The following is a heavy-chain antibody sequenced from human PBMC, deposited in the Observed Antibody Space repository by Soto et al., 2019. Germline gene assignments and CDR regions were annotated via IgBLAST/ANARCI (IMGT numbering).Heavy chain of an antibody. Sequence: EVQLVESGGGLVQPGGSLRLSCAASGFTFSSYWMHWVRQAPGKGLVWVSRINSDGSSTSYADSVKGRFTISRDNAKNTLYLQMNSLRAEGTAVYYCARVWRYYGSGSYYDHWGQGTLVTVSS. CDR2: INSDGSST. CDR3: ARVWRYYGSGSYYDH. D-gene: IGHD3-10*01. J-gene: IGHJ5*02. CDR1: GFTFSSYW. V-gene: IGHV3-74*01.